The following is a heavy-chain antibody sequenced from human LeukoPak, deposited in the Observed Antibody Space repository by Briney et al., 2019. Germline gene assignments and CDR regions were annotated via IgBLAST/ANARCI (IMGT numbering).Heavy chain of an antibody. V-gene: IGHV3-33*01. CDR1: GFTFSSYG. CDR3: ARDTDDSSGYYSYYYYYYGMDV. J-gene: IGHJ6*02. D-gene: IGHD3-22*01. CDR2: IWYDGSNK. Sequence: GGSLRLSCAASGFTFSSYGMHWVRQAPGKGLEWVAVIWYDGSNKYYADSVTGRFTISRDNSKNTLYLQMNSLRAEDTAVYYCARDTDDSSGYYSYYYYYYGMDVWGQGTTVTVSS.